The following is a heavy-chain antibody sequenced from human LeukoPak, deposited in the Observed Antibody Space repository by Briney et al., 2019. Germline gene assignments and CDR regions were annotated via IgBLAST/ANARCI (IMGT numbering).Heavy chain of an antibody. J-gene: IGHJ4*02. CDR2: VNGYNGNT. D-gene: IGHD1-26*01. Sequence: ASVKVSCKASGYTFTSYGISWVRQAPGQGLEWMGDVNGYNGNTNFAQTFQGRVTMTTDTATNTAYMDLRSLSSDDTAVYYCARGAKYRGSYYYDYGGKGPLVTVSS. V-gene: IGHV1-18*01. CDR3: ARGAKYRGSYYYDY. CDR1: GYTFTSYG.